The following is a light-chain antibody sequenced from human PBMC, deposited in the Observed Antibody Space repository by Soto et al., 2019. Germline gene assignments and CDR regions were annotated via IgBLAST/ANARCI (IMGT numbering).Light chain of an antibody. CDR2: EVS. CDR1: SSDIGGYNS. CDR3: SSYTSSVALV. Sequence: QSVLTQPASVSGSPGQSITISCTGTSSDIGGYNSVSWYQQHPGKAPKLMIYEVSNRPSGISNRFSGSKSGNTASLTISGLQAEDEADYYCSSYTSSVALVFGTGTKLTVL. J-gene: IGLJ1*01. V-gene: IGLV2-14*01.